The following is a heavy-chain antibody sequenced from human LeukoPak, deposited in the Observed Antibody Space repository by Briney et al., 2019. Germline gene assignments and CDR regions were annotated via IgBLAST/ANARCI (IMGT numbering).Heavy chain of an antibody. V-gene: IGHV3-74*03. Sequence: GGSLRLSCAASGFTFSYYWMHWVRQAPGEGLVWVSRINDDGRTTTYADSVKGRITISRDNAKNTLYLQMHSLRAEDTAVYYCARDEPTVTTGPPVGSWGQGTLVTVSS. CDR3: ARDEPTVTTGPPVGS. CDR1: GFTFSYYW. J-gene: IGHJ4*02. D-gene: IGHD4-17*01. CDR2: INDDGRTT.